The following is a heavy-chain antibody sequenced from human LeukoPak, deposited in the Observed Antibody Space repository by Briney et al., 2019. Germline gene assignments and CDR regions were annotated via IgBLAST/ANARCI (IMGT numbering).Heavy chain of an antibody. CDR1: GGSISSSSYY. CDR2: IYPSGTP. J-gene: IGHJ1*01. D-gene: IGHD1-7*01. CDR3: VQNIPGAIEH. Sequence: PSETLSHTCTVSGGSISSSSYYWGWIRQPPGKGLECIGNIYPSGTPYYNPSLKSRVTISIDTSKSQFSLRLSSVTAADTAVYYCVQNIPGAIEHWGQGTLVTVSS. V-gene: IGHV4-39*01.